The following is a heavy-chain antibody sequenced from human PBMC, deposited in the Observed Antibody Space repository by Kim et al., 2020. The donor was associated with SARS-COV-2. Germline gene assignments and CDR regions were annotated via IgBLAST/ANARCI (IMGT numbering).Heavy chain of an antibody. D-gene: IGHD3-22*01. J-gene: IGHJ4*02. CDR3: ARDEYYYDSSGSQTSY. Sequence: SMKGRYTSSRDNAKNAQYLQMNSLRAEDTAVYYCARDEYYYDSSGSQTSYWGQGALVTVSS. V-gene: IGHV3-21*01.